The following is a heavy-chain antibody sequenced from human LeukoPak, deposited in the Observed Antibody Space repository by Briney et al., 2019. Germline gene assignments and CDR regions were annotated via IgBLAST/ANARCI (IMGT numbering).Heavy chain of an antibody. CDR1: GYSISTAYY. D-gene: IGHD2-15*01. CDR2: IPQSGIA. J-gene: IGHJ4*02. Sequence: SETLSLTCAVSGYSISTAYYWGWIRQPPGKGLEWIGNIPQSGIASYNPSLRSRVFISVDTSKNEFSLQMTSVTAADTAVYFCTRRGVERRMVAGDYFDSWGQRTLVTVSS. V-gene: IGHV4-38-2*01. CDR3: TRRGVERRMVAGDYFDS.